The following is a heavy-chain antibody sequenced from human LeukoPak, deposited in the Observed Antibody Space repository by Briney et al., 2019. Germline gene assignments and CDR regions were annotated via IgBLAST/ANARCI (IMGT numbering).Heavy chain of an antibody. D-gene: IGHD4-23*01. CDR3: ARDLRPTVVTPGYWYFDL. J-gene: IGHJ2*01. CDR1: GGTFSSYA. V-gene: IGHV1-69*13. CDR2: IIPIFGTA. Sequence: ASVKVSCKASGGTFSSYAISWVRQAPGQGLEWMGGIIPIFGTANYAQKFQGRVTITADESKSTAYMELSSLRSEDTAVYYCARDLRPTVVTPGYWYFDLWGRGTLVTVSS.